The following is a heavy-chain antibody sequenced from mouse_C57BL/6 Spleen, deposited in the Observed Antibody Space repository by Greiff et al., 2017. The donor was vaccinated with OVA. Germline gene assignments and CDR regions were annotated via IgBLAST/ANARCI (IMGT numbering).Heavy chain of an antibody. J-gene: IGHJ4*01. D-gene: IGHD3-2*02. CDR2: IWTGGGT. V-gene: IGHV2-9-1*01. Sequence: QVQLKESGPGLVAPSQSLSITCTVSGFSLTSYAISWVRQPPGKGLEWLGVIWTGGGTNYTSALKSRLSISKDNSKSQVVLKMNSLQTDDTARYYCARNRGDSSGYPYAMDYWGQGTSVTVSS. CDR1: GFSLTSYA. CDR3: ARNRGDSSGYPYAMDY.